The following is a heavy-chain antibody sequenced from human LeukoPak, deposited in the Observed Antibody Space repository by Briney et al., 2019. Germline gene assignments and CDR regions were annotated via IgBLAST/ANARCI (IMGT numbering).Heavy chain of an antibody. Sequence: SETLSLTCALSGASISSGGYYWSWIRQHPGNGLEWIGYIYYSGSTYYNPSLKSRVTISVDTSKNQFSLKLSSVTAADTAVYYCARRGDSSGDAFDIWGQGTMVTVSS. CDR2: IYYSGST. J-gene: IGHJ3*02. CDR3: ARRGDSSGDAFDI. CDR1: GASISSGGYY. D-gene: IGHD3-22*01. V-gene: IGHV4-31*11.